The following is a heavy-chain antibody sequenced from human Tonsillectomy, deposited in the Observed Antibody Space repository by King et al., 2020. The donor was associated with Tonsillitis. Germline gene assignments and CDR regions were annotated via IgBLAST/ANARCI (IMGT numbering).Heavy chain of an antibody. D-gene: IGHD1-26*01. CDR2: ISSSSTTI. J-gene: IGHJ4*02. CDR3: ASQWGSYYHFDS. CDR1: GFTFSSYN. V-gene: IGHV3-48*02. Sequence: VQLVESGGGLVQPGGSLRLSCAASGFTFSSYNMNWVRQAPGKGLDWVSYISSSSTTIYYADSVKGRFTISRDNAKNSLYLQMNNLRDEDTAVYYCASQWGSYYHFDSWGQGTLVTVSS.